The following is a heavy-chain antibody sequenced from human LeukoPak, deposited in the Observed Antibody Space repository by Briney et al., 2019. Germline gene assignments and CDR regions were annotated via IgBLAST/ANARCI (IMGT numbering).Heavy chain of an antibody. CDR2: IFSST. J-gene: IGHJ5*02. Sequence: GGSLRLSCTVSGFTVSSNSMSWVRQAPGKGLEWVSFIFSSTHYSDSVKGRFTISRDNSENTLYLQMNSLRPEDTAVYYCVREGLGPSFSAWFDPWGHGTLVTVSS. CDR1: GFTVSSNS. CDR3: VREGLGPSFSAWFDP. V-gene: IGHV3-66*03. D-gene: IGHD3/OR15-3a*01.